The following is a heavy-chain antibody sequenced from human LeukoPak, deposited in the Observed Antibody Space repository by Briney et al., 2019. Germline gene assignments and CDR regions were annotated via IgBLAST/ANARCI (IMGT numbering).Heavy chain of an antibody. J-gene: IGHJ4*02. V-gene: IGHV3-30*18. D-gene: IGHD3-3*01. CDR1: GFTFSSYG. CDR3: AKDQAYYDFWSGPDY. CDR2: ISYDGSNK. Sequence: GGSLRLSCAASGFTFSSYGMHWVRQAPGKGLEWVAVISYDGSNKYYADSVKGRFTISRDNSKNTLYLQMSSLRAEDTAVYYCAKDQAYYDFWSGPDYWGQGTLVTVSS.